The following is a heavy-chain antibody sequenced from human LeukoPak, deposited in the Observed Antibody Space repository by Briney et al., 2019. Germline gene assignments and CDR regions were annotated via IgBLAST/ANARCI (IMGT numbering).Heavy chain of an antibody. Sequence: GASLRLSCAASGFTFSSYAMSWVRPAPGKGLEWVSAISGSGGSTYYADSVKGRFTISRDNSKDTLYLQMNSLRAEDTAVYYCAKGAVYYYGSGSYYYYYGMDVWGQGTTVTVSS. V-gene: IGHV3-23*01. CDR3: AKGAVYYYGSGSYYYYYGMDV. J-gene: IGHJ6*02. CDR2: ISGSGGST. D-gene: IGHD3-10*01. CDR1: GFTFSSYA.